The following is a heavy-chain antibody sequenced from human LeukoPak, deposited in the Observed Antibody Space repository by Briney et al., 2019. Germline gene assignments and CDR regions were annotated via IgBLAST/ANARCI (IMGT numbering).Heavy chain of an antibody. J-gene: IGHJ3*02. CDR3: ATDHRGVGAPDNDAFDI. Sequence: GASVKVSCKVSGYTLTELSMHWVRQAPGKGLEWMGGFDPEDGETIYAQKFQGRVTMTEDTSTDTAYMELSSLRSEDTAVYYCATDHRGVGAPDNDAFDIWGQGTMVTVSS. D-gene: IGHD1-26*01. CDR1: GYTLTELS. CDR2: FDPEDGET. V-gene: IGHV1-24*01.